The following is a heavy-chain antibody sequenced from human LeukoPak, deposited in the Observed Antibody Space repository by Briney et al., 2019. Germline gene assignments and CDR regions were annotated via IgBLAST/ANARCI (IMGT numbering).Heavy chain of an antibody. Sequence: ASVKVSCKASGYTFTGSYMHWVRQTPGQGLEWMGWINPNSGGTNYAQKFQDRVTMTRDTSISTASMELRRLRSDDTAIYYCARSLNHRVYLGSSWRTDGFDIWGQGTMVTVSS. CDR1: GYTFTGSY. D-gene: IGHD3-10*01. V-gene: IGHV1-2*02. CDR3: ARSLNHRVYLGSSWRTDGFDI. J-gene: IGHJ3*02. CDR2: INPNSGGT.